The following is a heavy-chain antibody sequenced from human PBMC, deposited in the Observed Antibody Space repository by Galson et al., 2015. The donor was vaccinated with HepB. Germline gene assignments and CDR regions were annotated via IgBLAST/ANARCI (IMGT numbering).Heavy chain of an antibody. CDR2: ISAYNGNT. J-gene: IGHJ4*02. CDR3: ARVPYRIVGATFFDY. Sequence: SVKVSCKASGSTFTSYSISWVRQAPGQGLEWMGWISAYNGNTNYAQKLQGRVTMTTDTSTSTAYMELRSLRSDDTAVYYCARVPYRIVGATFFDYWGQGTLVTVSS. V-gene: IGHV1-18*01. CDR1: GSTFTSYS. D-gene: IGHD1-26*01.